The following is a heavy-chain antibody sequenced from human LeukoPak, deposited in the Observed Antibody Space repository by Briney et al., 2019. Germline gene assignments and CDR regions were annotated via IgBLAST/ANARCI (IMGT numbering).Heavy chain of an antibody. V-gene: IGHV4-59*11. CDR3: ARLHALGAEEFDP. D-gene: IGHD3-16*01. J-gene: IGHJ5*02. CDR2: IRYTGAT. CDR1: GGSISGHY. Sequence: SETLSLTCTVSGGSISGHYWSWIRQSPGKGLEWIGYIRYTGATNYNPYLQSRITISVDMPKNQFSLRLNSVTAADTAVYYCARLHALGAEEFDPWGQGTLVTVSS.